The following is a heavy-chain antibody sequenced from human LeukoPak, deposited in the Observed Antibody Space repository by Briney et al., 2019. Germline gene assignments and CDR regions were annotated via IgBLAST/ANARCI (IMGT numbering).Heavy chain of an antibody. CDR3: AREGRYSAGLDAFDI. V-gene: IGHV3-13*01. CDR2: IGTAGDA. Sequence: GGSLRLSCAASGFTFSSYDMHWVRQAAGKGLEWVSGIGTAGDAYYPDSVKGRFTISRENAKNPLYLQMNGLRAGDTAVYYCAREGRYSAGLDAFDIWGQGTMVTVSS. D-gene: IGHD2-21*01. CDR1: GFTFSSYD. J-gene: IGHJ3*02.